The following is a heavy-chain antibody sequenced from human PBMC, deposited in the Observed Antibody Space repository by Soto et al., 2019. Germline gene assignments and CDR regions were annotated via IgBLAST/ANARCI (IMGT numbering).Heavy chain of an antibody. J-gene: IGHJ6*02. CDR1: GFTFRNYG. CDR3: AKDKYYGSKSCMGCVDV. Sequence: PGGALRLSCAASGFTFRNYGMNWVRQAPGKGLEWVSYIGIGSSTKYYADSVKGRFTISRDNAKNTLYLQMNSLRAEDTAVYYCAKDKYYGSKSCMGCVDVWGQGTTVTVSS. CDR2: IGIGSSTK. D-gene: IGHD3-10*01. V-gene: IGHV3-48*01.